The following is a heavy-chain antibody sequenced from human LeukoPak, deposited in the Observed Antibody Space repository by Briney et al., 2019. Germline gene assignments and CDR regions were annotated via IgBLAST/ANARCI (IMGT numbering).Heavy chain of an antibody. CDR1: GGTFSSYA. Sequence: SVKVSCKASGGTFSSYAISWVRQAPGQGLEWMGGIIPIFGTANYAQKFQGRVTITTDESTSTAYMELRSLRSDDTAVYYCARNYYDSSGYYSLYYFDYWGQGTLVTVSS. J-gene: IGHJ4*02. CDR2: IIPIFGTA. V-gene: IGHV1-69*05. D-gene: IGHD3-22*01. CDR3: ARNYYDSSGYYSLYYFDY.